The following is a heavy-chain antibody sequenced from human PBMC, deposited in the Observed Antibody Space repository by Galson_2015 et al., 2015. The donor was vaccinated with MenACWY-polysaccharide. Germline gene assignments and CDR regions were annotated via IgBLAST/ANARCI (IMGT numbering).Heavy chain of an antibody. CDR2: MNPNSGNT. CDR1: GYTFTSYD. D-gene: IGHD2-15*01. Sequence: SVKVSCKASGYTFTSYDINWVRQATGQGLEWMGWMNPNSGNTGYAQKFQGRVTMTRNTSISTAYMELSSLRSEDTAVYYCARVLTELYCSGGSCYRYYYYGMDVWGQGTTVTVSS. J-gene: IGHJ6*02. CDR3: ARVLTELYCSGGSCYRYYYYGMDV. V-gene: IGHV1-8*01.